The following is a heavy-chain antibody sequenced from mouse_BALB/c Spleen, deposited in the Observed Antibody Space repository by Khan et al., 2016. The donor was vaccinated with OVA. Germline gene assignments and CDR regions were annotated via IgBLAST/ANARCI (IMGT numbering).Heavy chain of an antibody. Sequence: VQLKQSGPELVRPGTSVKISCKASGYSFTGYFMNWVMQRHGKSLEWIGRINPHIGETFYNQKFKDKATLTVDESSSTAHMALRSLASEDSAVYYCTRIYRSDFDYWGQGTTLTVSS. CDR1: GYSFTGYF. V-gene: IGHV1-20*02. CDR2: INPHIGET. J-gene: IGHJ2*01. D-gene: IGHD1-1*01. CDR3: TRIYRSDFDY.